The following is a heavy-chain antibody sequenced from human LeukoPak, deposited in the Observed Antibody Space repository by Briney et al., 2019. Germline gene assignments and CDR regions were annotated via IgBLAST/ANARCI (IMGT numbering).Heavy chain of an antibody. CDR3: ARGNLTTDDY. D-gene: IGHD1-1*01. CDR2: IYYSGST. V-gene: IGHV4-30-4*08. J-gene: IGHJ4*02. Sequence: SQTLSLXCTVSGGSSSSGDYYWSWSRQPPGKGPEWIGYIYYSGSTYYNPSLKSRVTISVDTSKNQFSLKLSSVTAADTAVYYCARGNLTTDDYWGQGTLVTVSS. CDR1: GGSSSSGDYY.